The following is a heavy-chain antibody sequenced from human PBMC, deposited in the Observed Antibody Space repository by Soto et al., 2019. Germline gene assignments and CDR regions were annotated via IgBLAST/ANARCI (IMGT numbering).Heavy chain of an antibody. V-gene: IGHV3-30-3*01. CDR1: GFTFSSYA. D-gene: IGHD2-15*01. Sequence: GGSLRLSCAASGFTFSSYAMHWVRQAPGKGLEWVAVISYDGSNKYYADSVKGRFTISRDNSKNTLYLQMNSLRAEDTAVYYCARGGGGYCSGGSCYFDYWGQGTLVTVSS. CDR3: ARGGGGYCSGGSCYFDY. CDR2: ISYDGSNK. J-gene: IGHJ4*02.